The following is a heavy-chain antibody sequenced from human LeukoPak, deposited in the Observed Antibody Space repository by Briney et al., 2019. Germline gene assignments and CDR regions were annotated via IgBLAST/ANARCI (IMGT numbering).Heavy chain of an antibody. CDR2: IYYSGST. Sequence: PSETLSLTCTVSGGSISSSSYYWGWIRQPPGKGLEWIGSIYYSGSTYYNPSLKSRVTISVDTSKNQFSLKLSSVTAADTAVYYCARDSYYNSSGSPPEGNDAFDIGAKGTRVPVS. V-gene: IGHV4-39*07. D-gene: IGHD3-22*01. J-gene: IGHJ3*02. CDR3: ARDSYYNSSGSPPEGNDAFDI. CDR1: GGSISSSSYY.